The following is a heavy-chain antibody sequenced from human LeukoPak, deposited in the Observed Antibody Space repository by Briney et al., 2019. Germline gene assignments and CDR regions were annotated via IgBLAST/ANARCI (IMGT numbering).Heavy chain of an antibody. V-gene: IGHV4-59*01. CDR3: AGSPNPYYFDF. Sequence: SETLSLTCTVSGGSISSYYRSLIRQSPEKGLEWIGYIYYTGNTNYNPSLKSRVTILVDASKNQFSLNLSSVTAADTAVYYCAGSPNPYYFDFWGQGSLVTVSS. CDR2: IYYTGNT. J-gene: IGHJ4*02. CDR1: GGSISSYY. D-gene: IGHD6-19*01.